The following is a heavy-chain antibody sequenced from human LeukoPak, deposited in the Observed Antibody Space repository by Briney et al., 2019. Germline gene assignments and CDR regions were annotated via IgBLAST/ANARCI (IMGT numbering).Heavy chain of an antibody. CDR1: GFTFSSYA. Sequence: GGSLRLSCAVSGFTFSSYAMRWVRQAPGKQLEYVSAITNNGDSTYYANSVKGRFIISRDNSKNTLYLQMGSLRAEDMAVYYCARVGDKGAFDYWGQGTLVTVSS. CDR3: ARVGDKGAFDY. V-gene: IGHV3-64*01. CDR2: ITNNGDST. D-gene: IGHD3-16*01. J-gene: IGHJ4*02.